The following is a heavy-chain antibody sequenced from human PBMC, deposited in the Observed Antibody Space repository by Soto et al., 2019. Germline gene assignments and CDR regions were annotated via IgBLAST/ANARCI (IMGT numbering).Heavy chain of an antibody. CDR3: ARDQGYRHFFNASHYYYHMDV. J-gene: IGHJ6*01. D-gene: IGHD2-15*01. CDR1: GGSIDSTNYY. V-gene: IGHV4-30-4*01. Sequence: SETLSLTCSVSGGSIDSTNYYWTWIRQLPGKGPEWIGNIYYTGTTFYNPSLKSRLTISMDTSRNQFSLQLTSVTAADTAVYFCARDQGYRHFFNASHYYYHMDVWGQGTKVTVSS. CDR2: IYYTGTT.